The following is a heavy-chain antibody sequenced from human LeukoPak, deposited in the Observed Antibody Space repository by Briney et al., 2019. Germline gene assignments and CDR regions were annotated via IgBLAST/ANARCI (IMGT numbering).Heavy chain of an antibody. V-gene: IGHV4-4*07. Sequence: SETLSLTCTVSGGSISSYYWSWIRQPAGKGLEWIGRIYTSGSTNYNPSLKSRVTMSVDTSKNQFSLKLSSVTAADTAVYYCAREKRGTTVIAHCFDYWGQGTLVTVSS. J-gene: IGHJ4*02. D-gene: IGHD4-11*01. CDR3: AREKRGTTVIAHCFDY. CDR2: IYTSGST. CDR1: GGSISSYY.